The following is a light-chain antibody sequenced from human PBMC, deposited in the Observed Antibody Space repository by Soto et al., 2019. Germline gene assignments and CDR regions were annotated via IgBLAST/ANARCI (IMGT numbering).Light chain of an antibody. CDR1: RSNIGSHT. CDR2: YNN. V-gene: IGLV1-44*01. CDR3: AAWDDSLHGVV. J-gene: IGLJ2*01. Sequence: QSVLTQPPSASGTPGQRVTISCSGSRSNIGSHTVNWYQQLPGTAPKLLIYYNNQRPSGVPDRFSGSKSGTSASLAISGLHSEDEADYYCAAWDDSLHGVVFGGGTKLTVL.